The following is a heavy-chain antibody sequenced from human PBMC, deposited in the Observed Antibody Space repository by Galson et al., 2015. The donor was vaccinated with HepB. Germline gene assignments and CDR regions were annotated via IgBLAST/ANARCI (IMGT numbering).Heavy chain of an antibody. Sequence: SLRLSCAASGFTFSSYWMSWVRQAPGKGLEWVANIKQDGSEKYYVDSVKGRFTISRDNAKNSLYLQMDSLRAEDTAVYYCAREIGQLDYDFWSGYYRYYGMDVWGQGTTVTVSS. CDR1: GFTFSSYW. J-gene: IGHJ6*02. V-gene: IGHV3-7*01. CDR2: IKQDGSEK. CDR3: AREIGQLDYDFWSGYYRYYGMDV. D-gene: IGHD3-3*01.